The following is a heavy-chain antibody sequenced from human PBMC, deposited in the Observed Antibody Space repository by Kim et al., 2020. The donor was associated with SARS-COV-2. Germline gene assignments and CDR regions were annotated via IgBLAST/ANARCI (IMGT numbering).Heavy chain of an antibody. CDR3: ARVESVAGIFSFTPHFDY. D-gene: IGHD6-19*01. J-gene: IGHJ4*02. CDR1: GGSISSSNW. V-gene: IGHV4-4*02. CDR2: IYHSGST. Sequence: SETLSLTCAVSGGSISSSNWWSWVRQPPGKGLEWIGEIYHSGSTNYNPSLKSRVTISVDKSKNQFSLKLSSVTAADTAVYYCARVESVAGIFSFTPHFDYWGQGTLVTVSS.